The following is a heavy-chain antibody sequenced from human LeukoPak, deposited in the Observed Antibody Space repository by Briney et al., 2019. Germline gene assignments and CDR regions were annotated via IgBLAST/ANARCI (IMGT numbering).Heavy chain of an antibody. CDR3: ARDPQYSSSRGNWFDP. CDR1: GYSISSGYY. Sequence: SETLSLTCTVSGYSISSGYYWGWIRQPPGKGLEWIGSIYHSGSTYYNPSLKSRVTISVDTSKNHFSLKLSSVTAADTAVYYCARDPQYSSSRGNWFDPWGQGTLVTVSS. D-gene: IGHD6-6*01. CDR2: IYHSGST. V-gene: IGHV4-38-2*02. J-gene: IGHJ5*02.